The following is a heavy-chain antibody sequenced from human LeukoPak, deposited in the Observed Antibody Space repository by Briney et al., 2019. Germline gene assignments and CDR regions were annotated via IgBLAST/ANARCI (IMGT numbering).Heavy chain of an antibody. D-gene: IGHD1-1*01. CDR1: GFTFNDHY. CDR2: ISPHSTSR. CDR3: VREGTYVLTKDFDS. V-gene: IGHV1-2*02. Sequence: ASVKVSCKSSGFTFNDHYIHCVRQAPGQGLEWMAYISPHSTSRNSAEKFKGRVTLTRDTSMSTVYMELVGLTSDDTAVYYCVREGTYVLTKDFDSWGQGTLVSVSS. J-gene: IGHJ4*02.